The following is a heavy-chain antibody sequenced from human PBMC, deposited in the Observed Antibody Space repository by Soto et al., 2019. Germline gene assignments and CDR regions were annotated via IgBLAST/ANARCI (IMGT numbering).Heavy chain of an antibody. CDR1: GFTFDYYA. J-gene: IGHJ6*02. Sequence: GGSLRLSCAASGFTFDYYAMHWVRQAPGKGLEWVSGISWNSGSIGYADSVKGRFTISRDNAKNSLYLQMNSLRAEDTALYYCAKDIQSGMGYYYYGMDVWGQGTTVTVSS. CDR3: AKDIQSGMGYYYYGMDV. D-gene: IGHD1-26*01. CDR2: ISWNSGSI. V-gene: IGHV3-9*01.